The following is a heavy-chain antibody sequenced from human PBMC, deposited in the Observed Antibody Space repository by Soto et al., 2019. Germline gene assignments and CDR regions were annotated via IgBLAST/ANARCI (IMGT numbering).Heavy chain of an antibody. V-gene: IGHV1-18*01. J-gene: IGHJ4*02. CDR3: ARLSCCGGGSCYLPDY. Sequence: QVQLVQSGAEVKNPGASVKVSCKASGYTFTSCGIGWERQAPGQGLEWMGWISDYNGNTNYAQNLQGRVTMTTDTSTSTAYMELGSLRSDDTAMYYCARLSCCGGGSCYLPDYWGQGTLVTVSS. D-gene: IGHD2-15*01. CDR1: GYTFTSCG. CDR2: ISDYNGNT.